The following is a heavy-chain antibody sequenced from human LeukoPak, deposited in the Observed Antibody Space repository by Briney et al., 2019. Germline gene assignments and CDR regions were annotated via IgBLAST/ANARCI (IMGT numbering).Heavy chain of an antibody. J-gene: IGHJ4*02. Sequence: GGSLRLSCAASGFTFSTYWMSWVRQAPGKGLEWVANIQQDGSEKYYVDSVKGRFTISRDNAKNSLYLQMNSLRAEDTAVYYCARESQIAAAAVDYWGQGTLVTVSS. V-gene: IGHV3-7*01. CDR3: ARESQIAAAAVDY. CDR1: GFTFSTYW. D-gene: IGHD6-13*01. CDR2: IQQDGSEK.